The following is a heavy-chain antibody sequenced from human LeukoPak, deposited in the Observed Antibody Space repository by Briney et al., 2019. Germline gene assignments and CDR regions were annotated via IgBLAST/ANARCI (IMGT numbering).Heavy chain of an antibody. CDR2: ISAYNGNT. D-gene: IGHD5-24*01. CDR1: GYTFTSYG. J-gene: IGHJ5*02. V-gene: IGHV1-18*01. CDR3: ARGGKRWLQSGDWFDP. Sequence: ASVKVSCKASGYTFTSYGISWVRQAPGQGLEWMGWISAYNGNTNYAQKLQGRVTMTTDTSTCTAYMELRSLRSDDTAVYYCARGGKRWLQSGDWFDPWGQGTLVTVSS.